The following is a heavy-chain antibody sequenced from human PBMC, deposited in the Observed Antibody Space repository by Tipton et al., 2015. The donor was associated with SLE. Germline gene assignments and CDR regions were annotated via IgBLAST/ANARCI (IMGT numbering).Heavy chain of an antibody. CDR2: IYYSGST. CDR1: GGSISSSSYY. D-gene: IGHD6-6*01. CDR3: ARVTTAESLVLDY. V-gene: IGHV4-39*07. Sequence: TLSLTCTVSGGSISSSSYYWGWIRQPPGKGLEWIGSIYYSGSTYYNPSLKSRVTISVDTSKNQFSLKLSSVTAADTAVYYCARVTTAESLVLDYWGQGTPVNVSS. J-gene: IGHJ4*02.